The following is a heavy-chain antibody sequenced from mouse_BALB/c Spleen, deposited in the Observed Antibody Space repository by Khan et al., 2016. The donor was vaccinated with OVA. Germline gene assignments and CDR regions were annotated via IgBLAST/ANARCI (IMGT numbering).Heavy chain of an antibody. J-gene: IGHJ2*01. Sequence: EVQLQESGPGLLKPSQSLSLTCTVTGYSITSDYAWNWIRQFPGNKLEWMPSISYSGSTTYSPSLRSRISIPRDTSTNPFFPQLNSVTPEDTATYYCASGRLVLRYPDYFDYWGQGTTLTVSA. V-gene: IGHV3-2*02. CDR2: ISYSGST. CDR1: GYSITSDYA. CDR3: ASGRLVLRYPDYFDY. D-gene: IGHD1-1*01.